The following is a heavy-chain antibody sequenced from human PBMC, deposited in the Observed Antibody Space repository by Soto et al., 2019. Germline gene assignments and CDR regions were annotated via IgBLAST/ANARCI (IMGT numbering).Heavy chain of an antibody. CDR2: IFWDDDK. J-gene: IGHJ4*02. CDR1: GFSLSTSGVG. D-gene: IGHD1-1*01. CDR3: AHLPWKELWPRAPVVN. Sequence: SGPTLVNPTQTLTLTCTFSGFSLSTSGVGVGWIRQPPGKALEWLGIIFWDDDKRYRPSLKRRLSITKDTSRNQLVLTMTNMEPVDTATYYCAHLPWKELWPRAPVVNWGQGTPVTVSS. V-gene: IGHV2-5*02.